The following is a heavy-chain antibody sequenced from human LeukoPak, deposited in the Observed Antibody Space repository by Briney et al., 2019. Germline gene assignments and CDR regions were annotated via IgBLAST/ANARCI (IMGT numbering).Heavy chain of an antibody. J-gene: IGHJ5*02. CDR3: ARDPRRGSLYYDSSGYYWFDP. V-gene: IGHV3-48*02. CDR1: GFTFSTYS. D-gene: IGHD3-22*01. CDR2: ISSSSSTI. Sequence: GGSLRLSCAASGFTFSTYSMNWVRQAPGKGLEWISYISSSSSTIYYADSVKARFTISRDNAKNSLYLQMNSLRDEDTAVYYCARDPRRGSLYYDSSGYYWFDPWGQGTLVTVSS.